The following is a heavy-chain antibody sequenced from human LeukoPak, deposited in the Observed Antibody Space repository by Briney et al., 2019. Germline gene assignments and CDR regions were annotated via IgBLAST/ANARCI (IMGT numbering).Heavy chain of an antibody. V-gene: IGHV1-46*01. J-gene: IGHJ6*03. CDR2: INPSGGST. Sequence: ASVKVSCKASGYTFTSYAMNWVRQAPGEGLEWMGIINPSGGSTTYAQKFQGRVTMTRDMSTSTVYMDLSSLRSEDTAVYYCARVAAEVVGLPGAIGFGWLRRDYYYMDVWGKGTTVTVSS. CDR1: GYTFTSYA. CDR3: ARVAAEVVGLPGAIGFGWLRRDYYYMDV. D-gene: IGHD2-2*02.